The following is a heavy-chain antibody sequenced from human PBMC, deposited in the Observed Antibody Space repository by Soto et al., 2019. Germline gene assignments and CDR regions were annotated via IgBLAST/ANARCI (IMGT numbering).Heavy chain of an antibody. CDR2: IYHSGNT. D-gene: IGHD3-10*01. Sequence: QVQLQESGSGLVKPSQTLSLTCGVSGGSVTSGDYSWSWIRQPPGKGLEWIGYIYHSGNTVYNPSLKSRVTISMDRFKNQFSLKLTSVTAADTAVYYCACDYRSGSYRFDFWGQGFLVTVSS. V-gene: IGHV4-30-2*01. CDR3: ACDYRSGSYRFDF. J-gene: IGHJ4*02. CDR1: GGSVTSGDYS.